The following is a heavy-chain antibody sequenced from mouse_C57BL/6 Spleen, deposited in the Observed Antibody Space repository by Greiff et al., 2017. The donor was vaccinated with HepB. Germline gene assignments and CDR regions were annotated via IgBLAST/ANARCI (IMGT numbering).Heavy chain of an antibody. CDR1: GYTFTDYE. J-gene: IGHJ3*01. D-gene: IGHD1-1*01. Sequence: QVQLQQSGAELVRPGASVTLSCKASGYTFTDYEMHWVKQTPVHGLEWIGAIDPETGGTAYNQKFKGKAILTAGKSSSTAYMELRSLTSEDSAVYYCTRSGSYGSIFAYWGQGTLVTVSA. CDR2: IDPETGGT. V-gene: IGHV1-15*01. CDR3: TRSGSYGSIFAY.